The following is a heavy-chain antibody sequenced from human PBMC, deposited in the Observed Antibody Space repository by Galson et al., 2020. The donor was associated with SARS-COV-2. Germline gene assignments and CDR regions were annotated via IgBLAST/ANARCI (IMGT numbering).Heavy chain of an antibody. CDR3: TPSIIVPGTLDY. CDR2: IWSDENHK. V-gene: IGHV3-33*01. Sequence: GESLKISCAASGFTFSTYAMHWVRQAPGKGLEWVAVIWSDENHKYYTDSVKGRFTISRDNSKNTVNLQMNSLRAEDTAAYYCTPSIIVPGTLDYWGQGTLVSVSS. CDR1: GFTFSTYA. J-gene: IGHJ4*02. D-gene: IGHD3-22*01.